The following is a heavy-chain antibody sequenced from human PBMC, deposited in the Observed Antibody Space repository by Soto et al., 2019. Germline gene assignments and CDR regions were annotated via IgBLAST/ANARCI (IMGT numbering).Heavy chain of an antibody. CDR2: ISGSGNTT. D-gene: IGHD6-13*01. Sequence: EVQLLESGGGLVQPGGSLRLSCAASGFTFSSYAMTWVRRAPGKGLEWVSAISGSGNTTYYADSVKGRFTISGDSSKNTLSLQMNSLRAEDTAVYFCAKDLSSSWYPQYWGQGTLVTVSS. CDR3: AKDLSSSWYPQY. J-gene: IGHJ4*02. V-gene: IGHV3-23*01. CDR1: GFTFSSYA.